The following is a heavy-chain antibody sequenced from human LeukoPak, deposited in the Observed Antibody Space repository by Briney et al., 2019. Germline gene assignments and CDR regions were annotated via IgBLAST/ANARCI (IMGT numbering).Heavy chain of an antibody. D-gene: IGHD2-2*01. V-gene: IGHV1-2*02. CDR2: INSNSGGT. CDR1: GYTFTGSY. CDR3: ASLSDCSSTSCYLLYYYGMDV. Sequence: ASVKVSCKASGYTFTGSYMHWVRQAPGQGLEWMGWINSNSGGTNYAQKFQGRVTMTGDTSISTAYMELSRLRSDDTAVYYCASLSDCSSTSCYLLYYYGMDVWGQGTTVTVSS. J-gene: IGHJ6*02.